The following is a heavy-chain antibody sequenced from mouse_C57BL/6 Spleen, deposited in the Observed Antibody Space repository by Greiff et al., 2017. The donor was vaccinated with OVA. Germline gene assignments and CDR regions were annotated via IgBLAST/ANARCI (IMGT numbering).Heavy chain of an antibody. CDR2: IDPSDSYT. CDR3: ALIYYDYDGFAY. Sequence: VQLQQPGAELVRPGTSVKLSCKASGYTFTSYWMHWVKQRPGQGLEWIGVIDPSDSYTNYNQKFKGKATLTVDTSSSTAYMQLSSLTSEDSAVYYCALIYYDYDGFAYWGQGTLVTVSA. J-gene: IGHJ3*01. V-gene: IGHV1-59*01. CDR1: GYTFTSYW. D-gene: IGHD2-4*01.